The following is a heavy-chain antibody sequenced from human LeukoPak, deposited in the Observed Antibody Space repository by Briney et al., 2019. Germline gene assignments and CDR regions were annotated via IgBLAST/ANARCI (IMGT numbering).Heavy chain of an antibody. CDR2: IIPIFGTA. CDR3: ARGSKVLVAATYD. J-gene: IGHJ4*02. Sequence: SVKVSCKASGGTFSSYAISWVRQAPGQGLEWMGGIIPIFGTANYAQKFQGRVTITTDESTSTAYMELSSLRSEDTAVFYCARGSKVLVAATYDWGQGTLVTVSS. V-gene: IGHV1-69*05. CDR1: GGTFSSYA. D-gene: IGHD2-15*01.